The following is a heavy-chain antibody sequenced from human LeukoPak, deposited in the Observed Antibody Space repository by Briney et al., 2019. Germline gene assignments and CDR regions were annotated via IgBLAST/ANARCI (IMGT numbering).Heavy chain of an antibody. D-gene: IGHD4-17*01. CDR3: ANSPVGYGDYGSAFFDY. J-gene: IGHJ4*02. Sequence: SETLSLTCAVYGGSFSGYYWSWIRQPPGKGLEWIGEINHSGSTNYNPSLKSRVTISVDTSKNQFSLKLSSVTAADTAVYYCANSPVGYGDYGSAFFDYWGQGTLVTVSS. CDR2: INHSGST. V-gene: IGHV4-34*01. CDR1: GGSFSGYY.